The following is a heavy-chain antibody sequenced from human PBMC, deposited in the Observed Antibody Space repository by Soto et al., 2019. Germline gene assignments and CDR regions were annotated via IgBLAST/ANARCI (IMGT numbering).Heavy chain of an antibody. CDR3: ARGSGSYNIDY. D-gene: IGHD1-26*01. CDR1: GFTFGTYG. J-gene: IGHJ4*02. V-gene: IGHV3-33*01. CDR2: IWYDGSDK. Sequence: GGSLRLSCTASGFTFGTYGMHWVRQAPGKGLEWVALIWYDGSDKFYADSVKGRFTISRDNSKNTLYLQMNSLRAEDTAVYYCARGSGSYNIDYWGQGTLVTAPQ.